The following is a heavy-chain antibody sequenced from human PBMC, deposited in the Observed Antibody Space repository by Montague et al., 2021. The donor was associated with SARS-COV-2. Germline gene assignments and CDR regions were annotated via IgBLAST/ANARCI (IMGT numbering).Heavy chain of an antibody. V-gene: IGHV4-59*01. Sequence: SETLSLTCTVSGRSISSYYWSWIRQPPGKGLEWIGYIYYSGSTNYNPSLKSRVTISVDTSKNQFSLKLSSVTAADTAVYYCARGFADWGQGTLATVSS. J-gene: IGHJ4*02. CDR2: IYYSGST. CDR1: GRSISSYY. CDR3: ARGFAD.